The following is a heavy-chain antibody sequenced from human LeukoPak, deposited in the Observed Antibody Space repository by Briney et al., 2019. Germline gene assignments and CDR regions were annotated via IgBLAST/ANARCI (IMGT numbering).Heavy chain of an antibody. CDR1: GGSNSSSTSY. CDR3: ARQTYGSGSYYNLDC. CDR2: IYYSGST. D-gene: IGHD3-10*01. V-gene: IGHV4-39*01. Sequence: PSETLTLTCSVSGGSNSSSTSYWGWIRQPPAKGLEWIGTIYYSGSTYYNPSLKSRVTISVDTSKNQFSLKLGSVTAADTAVYYCARQTYGSGSYYNLDCWGQGTLVTVSS. J-gene: IGHJ4*02.